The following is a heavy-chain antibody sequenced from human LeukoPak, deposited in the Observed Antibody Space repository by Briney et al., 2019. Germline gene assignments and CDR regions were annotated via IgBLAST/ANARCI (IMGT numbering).Heavy chain of an antibody. Sequence: PSETLSLTCTVSGYSISSGYYWGWIRQPPGKGLEWIGSIYHSGSTYYNPSLKSRVTISVDTSKNQFSLKLSSVTAADTAVYYCARRPSDWYSPIDYWGPGTLVTVS. CDR2: IYHSGST. V-gene: IGHV4-38-2*02. D-gene: IGHD6-19*01. CDR3: ARRPSDWYSPIDY. J-gene: IGHJ4*02. CDR1: GYSISSGYY.